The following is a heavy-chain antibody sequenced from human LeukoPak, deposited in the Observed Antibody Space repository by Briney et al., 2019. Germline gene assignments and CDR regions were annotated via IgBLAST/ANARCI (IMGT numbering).Heavy chain of an antibody. V-gene: IGHV3-30*02. D-gene: IGHD2-2*01. CDR2: IRYDGSNK. CDR3: AKGDCSSTSCYNWFDP. CDR1: GFAVSSNY. Sequence: GGSLRLSCAASGFAVSSNYMNWVRQAPGKGLEWVAFIRYDGSNKYYADSVKGRFTISRDNSKNTLYLQMNSLRAEDTAVYYCAKGDCSSTSCYNWFDPWGQGTLVTVSS. J-gene: IGHJ5*02.